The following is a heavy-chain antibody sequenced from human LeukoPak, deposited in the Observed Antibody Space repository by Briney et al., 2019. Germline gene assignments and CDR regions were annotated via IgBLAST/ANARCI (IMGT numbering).Heavy chain of an antibody. V-gene: IGHV4-59*01. CDR3: ARVDGGGGYYTLDY. Sequence: SETLSLTCTVSGGSISSYYWSWIRQPPGKGLEWIGYIYYSGSTNYNPSLKSRVTISVDTSKNQFSLKLSSVTAADTAVYYCARVDGGGGYYTLDYWGQGTLVTVSS. CDR2: IYYSGST. D-gene: IGHD3-3*01. J-gene: IGHJ4*02. CDR1: GGSISSYY.